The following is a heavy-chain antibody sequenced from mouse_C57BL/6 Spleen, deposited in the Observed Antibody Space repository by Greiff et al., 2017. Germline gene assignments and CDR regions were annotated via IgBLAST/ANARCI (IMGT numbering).Heavy chain of an antibody. D-gene: IGHD2-4*01. CDR2: IWTGGGT. Sequence: QVQLKQSGPGLVAPSQSLSITCTVSGFSLTSYAISWVRQPPGKGLEWLGVIWTGGGTNYNSALKSRLSISKDNSKSQVFLKMNSLQTDDTARYYCARRWGDYDDYAMDYWGQGTSVTVSS. V-gene: IGHV2-9-1*01. CDR3: ARRWGDYDDYAMDY. J-gene: IGHJ4*01. CDR1: GFSLTSYA.